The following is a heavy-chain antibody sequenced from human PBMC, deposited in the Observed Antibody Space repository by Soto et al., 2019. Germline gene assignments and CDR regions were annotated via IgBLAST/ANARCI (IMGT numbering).Heavy chain of an antibody. CDR2: INPSRGTT. CDR3: ARSYISSSYWFDP. D-gene: IGHD6-6*01. Sequence: GASVKVSCKASGYTFITYFMRWVRQAPGQGLEWMGVINPSRGTTTYAQKFQDRVTMTRDTSASTVYMELSSLRSEDTAMYYCARSYISSSYWFDPWGQGTLVTVSS. J-gene: IGHJ5*02. CDR1: GYTFITYF. V-gene: IGHV1-46*03.